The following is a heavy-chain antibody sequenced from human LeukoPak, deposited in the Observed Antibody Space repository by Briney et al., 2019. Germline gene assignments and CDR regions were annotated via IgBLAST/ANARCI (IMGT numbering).Heavy chain of an antibody. D-gene: IGHD6-6*01. CDR3: ARGGAARPDY. CDR2: ISSSSSSI. CDR1: GFTFSNYG. Sequence: QPGGSLRLSCAASGFTFSNYGMDWVRQAPGKGLEWVSYISSSSSSIYYADSVKGRFTISRDNAKNSLFLQMSSLRAEDTAVYYCARGGAARPDYWGQGTLVTVSS. V-gene: IGHV3-48*01. J-gene: IGHJ4*02.